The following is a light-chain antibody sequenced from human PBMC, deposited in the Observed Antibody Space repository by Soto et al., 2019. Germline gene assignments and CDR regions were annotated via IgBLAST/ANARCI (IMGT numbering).Light chain of an antibody. Sequence: EIVMTQSPATLPVSPGDTATLSCRASQSIGSNVGWYQQKPGQAPRLLIYGASTRATGISARFSGSGSGTEFSLTITSLQSEDVAVYYCQQYNTWSLITFGQGTRLEI. V-gene: IGKV3-15*01. CDR1: QSIGSN. CDR3: QQYNTWSLIT. J-gene: IGKJ5*01. CDR2: GAS.